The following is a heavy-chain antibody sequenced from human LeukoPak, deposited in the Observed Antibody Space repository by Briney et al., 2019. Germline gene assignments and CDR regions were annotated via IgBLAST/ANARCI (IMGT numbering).Heavy chain of an antibody. J-gene: IGHJ4*02. CDR2: ISYDGSNK. D-gene: IGHD3-10*01. Sequence: GGSLRLSCAASEFTFSSYGMHWVRQAPGKGLEWVAVISYDGSNKYYADSVKGRFTISRDNSKNTLYLQMNSLRAEDTAVYYCAKGELYYYGSGSYRLDYWGQGTLVTVSS. V-gene: IGHV3-30*18. CDR1: EFTFSSYG. CDR3: AKGELYYYGSGSYRLDY.